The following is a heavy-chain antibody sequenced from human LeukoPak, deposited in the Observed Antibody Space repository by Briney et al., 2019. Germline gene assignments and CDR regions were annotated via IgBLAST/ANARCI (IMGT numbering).Heavy chain of an antibody. J-gene: IGHJ4*02. Sequence: TGGSLRLSCAASGFTFSSYLMHWVRQAPGKGLVWVSRINSDGSSTSYADSVKGRFTISRDNAKNTLYLQMNSLRAEDTAVYYCASLSMVTPFDYWGQGTLVTVSS. CDR1: GFTFSSYL. CDR3: ASLSMVTPFDY. D-gene: IGHD4-17*01. V-gene: IGHV3-74*01. CDR2: INSDGSST.